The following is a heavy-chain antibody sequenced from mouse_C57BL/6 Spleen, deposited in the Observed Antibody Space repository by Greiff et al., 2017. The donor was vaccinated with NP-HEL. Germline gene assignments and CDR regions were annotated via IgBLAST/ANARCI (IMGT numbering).Heavy chain of an antibody. Sequence: EVNLVESGGGLVQPGGSLKLSCAASGFTFSDYGMAWVRQAPRKGPEWVAFISNLAYSIYYADTVTGRFTISRENAKNTLYLEMSSLRSEDTAMYYCARHGDGNYAWFAYWGQGTLVTVSA. D-gene: IGHD2-1*01. CDR3: ARHGDGNYAWFAY. CDR1: GFTFSDYG. J-gene: IGHJ3*01. CDR2: ISNLAYSI. V-gene: IGHV5-15*01.